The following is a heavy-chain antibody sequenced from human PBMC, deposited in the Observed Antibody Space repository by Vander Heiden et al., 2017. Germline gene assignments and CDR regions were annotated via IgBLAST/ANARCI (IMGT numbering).Heavy chain of an antibody. D-gene: IGHD6-6*01. Sequence: EVQLVESGGGLVKPGGSLRLSCAASGFTFSSYSMNWVRQAPGKGLEWVSSISSSSSYIYYADSVKGRFTISRDNAKNSLYLQMNSLRAEDTAVYYCARAQTSIAALFDYWGQGTLVTVSS. CDR2: ISSSSSYI. CDR1: GFTFSSYS. J-gene: IGHJ4*02. CDR3: ARAQTSIAALFDY. V-gene: IGHV3-21*01.